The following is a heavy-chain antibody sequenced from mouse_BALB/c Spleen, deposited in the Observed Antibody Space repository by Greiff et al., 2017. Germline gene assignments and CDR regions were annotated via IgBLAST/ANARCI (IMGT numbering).Heavy chain of an antibody. V-gene: IGHV1-14*01. CDR3: ARHTPDYYGSSYYYFDY. CDR1: GYTFTSYV. D-gene: IGHD1-1*01. J-gene: IGHJ2*01. CDR2: INPYNDGT. Sequence: VQLKQSGPELVKPGASVKMSCKASGYTFTSYVMHWVKQKPGQGLEWIGYINPYNDGTKYNEKFKGKATLTSDKSSSTAYMELSSLTSEDSAVYYCARHTPDYYGSSYYYFDYWGQGTTLTVSS.